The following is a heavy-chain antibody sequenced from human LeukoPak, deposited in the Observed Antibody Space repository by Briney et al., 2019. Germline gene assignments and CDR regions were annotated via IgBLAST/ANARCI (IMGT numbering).Heavy chain of an antibody. CDR1: GFTLTDHY. Sequence: ASVKVSCKASGFTLTDHYMHWVRQAPGQGIEWMGWINGKRGDTNYAQNFQDRVTMTRDTSTSTVYMELSRLTVDDTAVYYCARDHDWGVDYWGQGTLVTVSS. D-gene: IGHD7-27*01. J-gene: IGHJ4*02. CDR3: ARDHDWGVDY. V-gene: IGHV1-2*02. CDR2: INGKRGDT.